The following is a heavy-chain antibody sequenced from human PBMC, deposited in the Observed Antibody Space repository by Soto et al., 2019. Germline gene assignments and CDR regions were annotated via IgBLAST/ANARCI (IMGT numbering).Heavy chain of an antibody. CDR1: GFTFTSAW. J-gene: IGHJ3*01. CDR2: IVSRSDGGAI. V-gene: IGHV3-15*07. D-gene: IGHD6-25*01. CDR3: TTATKLNAGGQVSGAFDV. Sequence: EVQLVESGGGFVKPGGSLRLSCAASGFTFTSAWMNWVRQAPGKGLEWVARIVSRSDGGAIDYAAPVRGRFTISRDDSKNTLYLQMNSLKVEDTGIYFCTTATKLNAGGQVSGAFDVWGQGTMVTASS.